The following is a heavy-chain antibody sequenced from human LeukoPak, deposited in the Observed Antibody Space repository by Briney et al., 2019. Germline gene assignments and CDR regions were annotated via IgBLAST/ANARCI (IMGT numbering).Heavy chain of an antibody. CDR1: GGSFSGYY. V-gene: IGHV4-34*01. J-gene: IGHJ5*02. CDR2: INHSGST. CDR3: ARGPPRNWFDP. Sequence: SETLSLTCAVYGGSFSGYYWSWIRQPPGKGLEWIGEINHSGSTNYNPPLKSRVTISVDTSKNQFSLKLSSVTAADTAVYYCARGPPRNWFDPWGQGTLVTVSS.